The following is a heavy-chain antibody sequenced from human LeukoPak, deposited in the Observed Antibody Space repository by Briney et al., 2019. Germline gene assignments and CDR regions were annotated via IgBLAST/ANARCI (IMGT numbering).Heavy chain of an antibody. CDR2: IIPIFGTA. V-gene: IGHV1-69*06. CDR1: GGTFSSYA. J-gene: IGHJ4*02. CDR3: ARDPSLGYCSSTSCFFDY. Sequence: ASVKVSCKASGGTFSSYAISWVRQAPGQGLEWMGGIIPIFGTANYAQKFQGRVTITADKSTSTAYMELSSLRSEDTAVYYCARDPSLGYCSSTSCFFDYWGQGTLVTVSS. D-gene: IGHD2-2*01.